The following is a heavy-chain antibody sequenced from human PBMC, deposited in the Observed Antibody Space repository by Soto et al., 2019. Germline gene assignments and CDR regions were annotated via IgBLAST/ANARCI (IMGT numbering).Heavy chain of an antibody. CDR2: MNPNSGNT. D-gene: IGHD3-3*01. CDR3: ARGGLGSMPYYDFWSGYYASRNWFDP. V-gene: IGHV1-8*01. Sequence: ASVKVSCKASGYTFTSYDINWVRQATGQGLEWMGWMNPNSGNTGYAQKFQGRVTMTRNTSISTAYMELSSLRSEDTAVYYCARGGLGSMPYYDFWSGYYASRNWFDPWGQGTLVTVSS. CDR1: GYTFTSYD. J-gene: IGHJ5*02.